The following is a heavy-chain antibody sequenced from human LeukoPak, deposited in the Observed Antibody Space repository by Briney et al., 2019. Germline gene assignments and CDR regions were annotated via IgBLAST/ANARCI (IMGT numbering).Heavy chain of an antibody. CDR2: ISSSSSTI. J-gene: IGHJ3*02. V-gene: IGHV3-48*04. D-gene: IGHD2-21*02. CDR3: AREPREDCGGDCYPGAFDI. CDR1: GFTFNNYA. Sequence: GGSLRLSCAASGFTFNNYAMSWVRQAPGKGLEWVSYISSSSSTIYYADSVKGRFTISRDNAKNSLYLQMNSLRAEDTAVYYCAREPREDCGGDCYPGAFDIWGQGTMVTVSS.